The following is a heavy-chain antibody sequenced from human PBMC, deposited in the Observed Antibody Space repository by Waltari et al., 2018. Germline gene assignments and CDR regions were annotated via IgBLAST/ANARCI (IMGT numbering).Heavy chain of an antibody. CDR1: GGSVSSGSYY. J-gene: IGHJ4*02. Sequence: QVQLQESGPGLVKPSETLSLTCTVSGGSVSSGSYYWSWIRQPPGKGLEWIGYIYYSGSTNYNPSLKSRVTISVDTATDQFSLKLSSVTAADTAVYYCARGVYCSSTSCYVPAGEVFDYWGQGTLVTVSS. D-gene: IGHD2-2*01. CDR3: ARGVYCSSTSCYVPAGEVFDY. CDR2: IYYSGST. V-gene: IGHV4-61*01.